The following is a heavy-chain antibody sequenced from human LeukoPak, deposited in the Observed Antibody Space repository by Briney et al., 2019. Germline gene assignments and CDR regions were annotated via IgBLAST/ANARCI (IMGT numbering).Heavy chain of an antibody. CDR1: GYTFTSYA. CDR2: INAGNGNT. D-gene: IGHD5-12*01. CDR3: AREGGIVAVAYWTTLAY. Sequence: ASVKVSCKASGYTFTSYAMHWVRQAPGQRLEWMGWINAGNGNTKYSQKFQGRVTITADKSTSTAYMELSSLRSEDTAVYYCAREGGIVAVAYWTTLAYWGQGTLVTVSS. V-gene: IGHV1-3*01. J-gene: IGHJ4*02.